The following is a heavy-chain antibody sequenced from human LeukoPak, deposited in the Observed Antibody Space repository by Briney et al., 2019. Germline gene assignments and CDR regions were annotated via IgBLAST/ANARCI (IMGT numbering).Heavy chain of an antibody. J-gene: IGHJ4*02. Sequence: PGGSLRLSCAASGITLSSYWMSWVRQAPGKGLERVANIKQDGSEKYYVDSVKGRFTISRDNAKNSLYLQMNSLRAEDTAMYYCARARIAVAVYYFDCWGQGTLVTVSS. D-gene: IGHD6-19*01. CDR3: ARARIAVAVYYFDC. CDR1: GITLSSYW. CDR2: IKQDGSEK. V-gene: IGHV3-7*04.